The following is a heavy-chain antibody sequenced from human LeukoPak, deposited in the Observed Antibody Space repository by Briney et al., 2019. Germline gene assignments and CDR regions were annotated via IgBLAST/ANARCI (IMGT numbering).Heavy chain of an antibody. Sequence: GGSLRLSCAASGFTFSDYYMSWIRQAPGKGLEWVSYISSSGSTIYYADSVKGRFTISRDNAKNSLYLQMNSLRAEDTAVYYCASGQWLPSDAFDTWGQGTMVTVSS. CDR3: ASGQWLPSDAFDT. CDR2: ISSSGSTI. D-gene: IGHD6-19*01. CDR1: GFTFSDYY. V-gene: IGHV3-11*04. J-gene: IGHJ3*02.